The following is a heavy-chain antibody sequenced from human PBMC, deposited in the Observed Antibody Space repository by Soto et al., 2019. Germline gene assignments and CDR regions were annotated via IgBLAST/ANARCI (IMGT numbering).Heavy chain of an antibody. J-gene: IGHJ1*01. CDR1: GYSFNYYW. Sequence: EVQLVQSGAEVKKPGESLMISCKGSGYSFNYYWIGWVRQMPGRGLEWMGVIYPGDSDTTYSPSFQGQATLSVDKPINTAYLQWGSLQPADTAMYYCARQGIFCSGDTCKAQQYFELWGQGTLVTVSS. V-gene: IGHV5-51*04. CDR2: IYPGDSDT. CDR3: ARQGIFCSGDTCKAQQYFEL. D-gene: IGHD2-15*01.